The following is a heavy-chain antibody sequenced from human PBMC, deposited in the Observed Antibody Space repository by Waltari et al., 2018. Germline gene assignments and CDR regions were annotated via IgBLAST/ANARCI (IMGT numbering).Heavy chain of an antibody. Sequence: EVQLVQSGAEVKTPGESLKISCKGSVYSFTSYWIGWVRQMPGKGLEWMGIIYPGDSDTRYSPSFQGQVTITADKSIGTAYLQWSSLKASDTAMYYCARRIAAAGSTFDYWGQGTLVTVSS. CDR2: IYPGDSDT. V-gene: IGHV5-51*03. CDR3: ARRIAAAGSTFDY. CDR1: VYSFTSYW. D-gene: IGHD6-13*01. J-gene: IGHJ4*02.